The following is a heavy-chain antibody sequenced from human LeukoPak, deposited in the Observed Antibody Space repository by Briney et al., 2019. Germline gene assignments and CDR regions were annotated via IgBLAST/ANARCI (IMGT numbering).Heavy chain of an antibody. CDR3: ARDCSSTSCSLAGFDP. CDR1: GYTFSSYG. D-gene: IGHD2-2*01. CDR2: ISAYNGNT. J-gene: IGHJ5*02. V-gene: IGHV1-18*01. Sequence: ASVKVSCKASGYTFSSYGISCVRQAPGQGLEWMGWISAYNGNTNYAQKLQGRVTMTTDTSTSTAYMELRSLRSDDTAVYYCARDCSSTSCSLAGFDPWGQGTLVTVSS.